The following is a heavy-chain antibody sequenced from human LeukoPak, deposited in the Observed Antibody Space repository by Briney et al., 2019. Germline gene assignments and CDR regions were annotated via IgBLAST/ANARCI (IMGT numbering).Heavy chain of an antibody. D-gene: IGHD3-10*01. Sequence: PGGSLRLSCAASGFTFSIYSMNWVRQAPGKGLEWVSYIRSSGSITYYADSVKGRVTISRDNAKNSLYLQMNSLSAEATAVYYCARRMVRGVIMGYGFDYWGQGTLVTVSS. CDR1: GFTFSIYS. J-gene: IGHJ4*02. CDR2: IRSSGSIT. V-gene: IGHV3-48*04. CDR3: ARRMVRGVIMGYGFDY.